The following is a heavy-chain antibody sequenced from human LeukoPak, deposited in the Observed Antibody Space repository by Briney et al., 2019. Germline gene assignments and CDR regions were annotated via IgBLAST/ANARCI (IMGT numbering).Heavy chain of an antibody. J-gene: IGHJ6*03. D-gene: IGHD3-16*01. CDR2: ISAYNGNT. V-gene: IGHV1-18*01. Sequence: GASVKVSCKASGYTFTSYGISWVRQAPGQGLEWMGWISAYNGNTNYAQKLQGRVTMTTDTSTSTAYMELRSLRSDDTAVYYCARDWGTNYYYYYMDVWGEGTTVTVSS. CDR1: GYTFTSYG. CDR3: ARDWGTNYYYYYMDV.